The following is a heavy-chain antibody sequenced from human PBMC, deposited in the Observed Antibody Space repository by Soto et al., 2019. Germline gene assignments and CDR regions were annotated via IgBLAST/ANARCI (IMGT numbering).Heavy chain of an antibody. Sequence: QLQLQESGSGLVKPSQTLSLTCAVSGGSISSGGYSWSWIRQPPGKGLEWIGYIYHSGSTYYNPSLQSRVTISVDRSKNQFSLKLSSVTAADTAVYYCARSYYYDSSGYYRGTYFDYCGQGTLVTVSS. V-gene: IGHV4-30-2*01. CDR3: ARSYYYDSSGYYRGTYFDY. J-gene: IGHJ4*02. CDR2: IYHSGST. CDR1: GGSISSGGYS. D-gene: IGHD3-22*01.